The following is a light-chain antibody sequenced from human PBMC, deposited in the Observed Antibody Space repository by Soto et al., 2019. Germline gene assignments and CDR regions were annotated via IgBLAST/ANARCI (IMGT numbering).Light chain of an antibody. CDR1: SSDVGGYNS. V-gene: IGLV2-11*01. J-gene: IGLJ1*01. Sequence: SVLTQPRSVSGSPGQSVTVSCIGTSSDVGGYNSVSWYQEHPGKAPKLMIYDVIKRPSGVPDRFSGSKSGNTAFLTISGLLAEDEADYYCCSYVGSYSYVFGTGTKVTVL. CDR2: DVI. CDR3: CSYVGSYSYV.